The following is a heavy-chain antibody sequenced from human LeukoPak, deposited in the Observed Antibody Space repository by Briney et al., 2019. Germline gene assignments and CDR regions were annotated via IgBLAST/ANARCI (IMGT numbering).Heavy chain of an antibody. CDR2: IYYSGST. CDR3: AAARTSGSHFDL. J-gene: IGHJ2*01. V-gene: IGHV4-59*01. CDR1: GGSISSYY. D-gene: IGHD1-26*01. Sequence: PSETLSLTCTVSGGSISSYYWSWIRQPPGKGLEWIGYIYYSGSTNYNPSLKSRVTISVDTSKNQFSLKLSSVTAADTAVYYCAAARTSGSHFDLWGRGTLVTVSS.